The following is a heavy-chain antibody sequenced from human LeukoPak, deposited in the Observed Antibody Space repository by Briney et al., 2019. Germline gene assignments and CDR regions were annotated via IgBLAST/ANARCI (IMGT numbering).Heavy chain of an antibody. D-gene: IGHD3-10*02. V-gene: IGHV3-7*03. CDR3: VSAVRGSSFAI. J-gene: IGHJ3*02. CDR1: GFIFSNYW. Sequence: GGSLRLSWAASGFIFSNYWMGWVRQAPGKGLESLANIKTDGSEKYYVDSVKGRFSISRDNAKNSLYLQMNSLRAEDTAVYYCVSAVRGSSFAICGQGTKVTVSS. CDR2: IKTDGSEK.